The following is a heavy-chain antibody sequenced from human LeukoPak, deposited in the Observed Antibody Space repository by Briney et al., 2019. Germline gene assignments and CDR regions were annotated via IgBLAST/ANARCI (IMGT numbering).Heavy chain of an antibody. CDR2: ISAYTGNT. V-gene: IGHV1-18*01. Sequence: GASVKVSCKASGYTFTSYGIGWVRQAPGQGLEWMGWISAYTGNTNYAQKLQGRVTMTTDTSTSTAYMELRSLRSDDTAVYYCARQTYYDFWSGYYEFDYWGQGTLVTVSS. CDR1: GYTFTSYG. J-gene: IGHJ4*02. D-gene: IGHD3-3*01. CDR3: ARQTYYDFWSGYYEFDY.